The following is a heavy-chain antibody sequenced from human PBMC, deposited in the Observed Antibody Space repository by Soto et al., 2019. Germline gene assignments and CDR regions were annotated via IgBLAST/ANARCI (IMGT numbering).Heavy chain of an antibody. CDR2: IYYSGST. CDR3: ARDVAHLLTGFDP. Sequence: QVQLQESGPGLVKPSQTLSLTCTVSGGSISSGGYYWSWIRQHPGKGMEWIGYIYYSGSTYYNPSLKILVTISVDTSNNQFSLKLSSVTAADTAVYYCARDVAHLLTGFDPWGQGTLVTVSS. J-gene: IGHJ5*02. D-gene: IGHD3-9*01. CDR1: GGSISSGGYY. V-gene: IGHV4-31*01.